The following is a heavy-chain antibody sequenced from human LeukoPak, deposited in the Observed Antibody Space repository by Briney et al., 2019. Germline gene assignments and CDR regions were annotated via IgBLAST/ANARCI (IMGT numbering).Heavy chain of an antibody. CDR3: AKSSRYGTGWYGKIDY. CDR1: GFAFSSHA. V-gene: IGHV3-23*01. CDR2: ITDSGGNR. Sequence: GGSLRLSCAASGFAFSSHAMGWVRQAPGKGLEWVSAITDSGGNRQYTDSVKGRFTISRDNSKNTLYLQMDSLRADDTAVYYCAKSSRYGTGWYGKIDYWGQGTLVTVSS. D-gene: IGHD6-19*01. J-gene: IGHJ4*02.